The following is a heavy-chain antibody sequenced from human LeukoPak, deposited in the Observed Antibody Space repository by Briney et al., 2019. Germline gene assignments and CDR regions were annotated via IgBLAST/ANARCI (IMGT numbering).Heavy chain of an antibody. J-gene: IGHJ6*03. V-gene: IGHV3-7*01. CDR1: GFTLSSYW. CDR2: IKQDGSEK. CDR3: ARGSLRYFDWLFYPPFYYYYYYMDV. D-gene: IGHD3-9*01. Sequence: GGSLRLSCAASGFTLSSYWMSWVRQGPGKGLEWVANIKQDGSEKYYVDSVKGRFTISRDNAKNSLYLQMNSLRAEDTAVYYCARGSLRYFDWLFYPPFYYYYYYMDVWGKGTTVTISS.